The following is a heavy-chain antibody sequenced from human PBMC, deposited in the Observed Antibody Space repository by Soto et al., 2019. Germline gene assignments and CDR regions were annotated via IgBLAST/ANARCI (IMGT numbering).Heavy chain of an antibody. D-gene: IGHD3-10*01. J-gene: IGHJ6*04. CDR3: DRGWFGPDV. Sequence: EVQLVESGGGLVQPGGSLRLSCAASGFTLSGRSMHWVRQAPGKGLVWVSGIDNAGTDSTYADSVKGRFTSSRDNATNMLYLQMNSLRVEATAVYYCDRGWFGPDVWGKGTTVTVSS. CDR2: IDNAGTDS. CDR1: GFTLSGRS. V-gene: IGHV3-74*01.